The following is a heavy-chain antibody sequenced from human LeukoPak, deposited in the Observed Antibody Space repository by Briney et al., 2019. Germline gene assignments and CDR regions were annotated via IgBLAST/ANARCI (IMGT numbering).Heavy chain of an antibody. CDR1: GGTFSSYA. CDR3: ARASSYGYLRPYYFDY. Sequence: GSSVKVSCKASGGTFSSYAISWVRQAPGQGLEWKGGIIPIFGTANYAQKFQGRVTITADESTSTAYMELSSLRSEDTAVYYCARASSYGYLRPYYFDYWGQGTLVTVSS. D-gene: IGHD5-18*01. CDR2: IIPIFGTA. J-gene: IGHJ4*02. V-gene: IGHV1-69*01.